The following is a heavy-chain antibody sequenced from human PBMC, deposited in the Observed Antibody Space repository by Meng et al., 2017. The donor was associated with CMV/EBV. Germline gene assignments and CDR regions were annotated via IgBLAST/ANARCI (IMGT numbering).Heavy chain of an antibody. V-gene: IGHV3-21*01. CDR1: GFTFSSYS. Sequence: ESLKISGAASGFTFSSYSMNWVRQAPGKGLEWVSSISSSSSYIYYADSVKGRFTISRDNAKNSLYLQMNSLRAEDTAVYYCARDLGPGSMGSGSFDYWGQGTLVTVSS. J-gene: IGHJ4*02. CDR2: ISSSSSYI. CDR3: ARDLGPGSMGSGSFDY. D-gene: IGHD3-22*01.